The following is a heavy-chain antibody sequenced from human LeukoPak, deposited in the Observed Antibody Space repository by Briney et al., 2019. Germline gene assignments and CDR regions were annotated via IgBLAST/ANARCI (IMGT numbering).Heavy chain of an antibody. CDR3: AKDSDITMVRGVIITSSTEYFQH. V-gene: IGHV3-23*01. D-gene: IGHD3-10*01. Sequence: GGSLRLSCAASGFTFSSYAMSWVRQAPGKGLEWVSAISGSGGSTYYADSVKGRFTISRDNSKNTLYLQMNSLRAEDTAVYYCAKDSDITMVRGVIITSSTEYFQHWGQGTLVTVSS. J-gene: IGHJ1*01. CDR2: ISGSGGST. CDR1: GFTFSSYA.